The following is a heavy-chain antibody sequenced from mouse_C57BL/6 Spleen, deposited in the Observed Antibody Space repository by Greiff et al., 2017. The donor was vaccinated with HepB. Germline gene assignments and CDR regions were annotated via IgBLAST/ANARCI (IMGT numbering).Heavy chain of an antibody. D-gene: IGHD1-1*01. CDR3: ARKGGTTVVAHYYAMDY. Sequence: VKLVESGPGLVQPSQSLSITCTVSGFSLTSYGVHWVRQSPGKGLEWLGVIWSGGSTDYNAAFISRLSISKDNSKSQVFFKMNSLQADDTAIYYCARKGGTTVVAHYYAMDYWGQGTSVTVSS. CDR1: GFSLTSYG. CDR2: IWSGGST. J-gene: IGHJ4*01. V-gene: IGHV2-2*01.